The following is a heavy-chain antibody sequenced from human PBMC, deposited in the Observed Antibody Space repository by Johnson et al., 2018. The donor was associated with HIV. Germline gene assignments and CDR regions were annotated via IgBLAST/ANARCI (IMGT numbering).Heavy chain of an antibody. CDR2: IKTDGSDK. Sequence: VQLVESGGGVVQPGRSMRLSCAASGLNFSDYSMHWVRQAPGKGLEWVAHIKTDGSDKYYVDCVKGRFTISRDNAKKSLYLQMNSLRAEDTALYYCARDSTPWGGDYVAYAFDIWGRGTMVTVSS. CDR3: ARDSTPWGGDYVAYAFDI. V-gene: IGHV3-7*01. D-gene: IGHD4-17*01. CDR1: GLNFSDYS. J-gene: IGHJ3*02.